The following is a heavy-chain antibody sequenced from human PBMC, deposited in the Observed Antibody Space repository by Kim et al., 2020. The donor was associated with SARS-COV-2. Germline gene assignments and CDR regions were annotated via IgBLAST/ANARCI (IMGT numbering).Heavy chain of an antibody. Sequence: ASVKVSCKVSGYTLIELSMHWVRQAPGKGLEWMGGFDPEDGETIYAQKFQGRVTITEDTSTDTAYMELSILRSEDTAGYYCATGTAVIVSNWCDPWGQGT. CDR2: FDPEDGET. CDR3: ATGTAVIVSNWCDP. D-gene: IGHD4-4*01. J-gene: IGHJ5*02. V-gene: IGHV1-24*01. CDR1: GYTLIELS.